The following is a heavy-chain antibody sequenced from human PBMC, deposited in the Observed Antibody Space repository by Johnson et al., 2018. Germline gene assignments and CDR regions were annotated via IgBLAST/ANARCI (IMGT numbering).Heavy chain of an antibody. CDR2: IYSGGST. CDR1: GFIVSSNY. J-gene: IGHJ6*02. V-gene: IGHV3-66*01. D-gene: IGHD1-1*01. CDR3: ARGGVGTTGTTSYSHYDMDV. Sequence: EVQLLETGGGLVQPGRSLRLSCAVSGFIVSSNYMSWVRQAPGKGLEWVPVIYSGGSTYYADSVKGRFTIPRENAKNSLHLEMNSLRDEDTAVYYCARGGVGTTGTTSYSHYDMDVWGQGTTVTVSS.